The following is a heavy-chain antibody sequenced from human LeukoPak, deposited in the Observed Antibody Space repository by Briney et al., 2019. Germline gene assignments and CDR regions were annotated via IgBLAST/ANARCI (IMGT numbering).Heavy chain of an antibody. D-gene: IGHD7-27*01. CDR3: AKDAVSPGEAYSDP. J-gene: IGHJ5*02. CDR2: IYYSGST. CDR1: GDPITSNSYY. V-gene: IGHV4-39*07. Sequence: SSETLSLTCTVSGDPITSNSYYWGWSRQPPGNGLEWNGSIYYSGSTYYNPSLKSRVNISVDQYKNLFSLSLTSMTAAHTVIYYCAKDAVSPGEAYSDPWGPGMLVTVSS.